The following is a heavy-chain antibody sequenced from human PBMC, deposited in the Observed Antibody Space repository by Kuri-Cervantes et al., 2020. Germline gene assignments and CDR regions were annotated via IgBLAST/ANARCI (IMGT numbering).Heavy chain of an antibody. CDR1: GGSISSYY. V-gene: IGHV4-59*01. J-gene: IGHJ4*02. CDR2: IYYSGST. CDR3: ARADGSYGDYGFDY. D-gene: IGHD4-17*01. Sequence: SETLSLTCTVSGGSISSYYWSWIRQPPGKGLEWIGYIYYSGSTNYNPSLKSRVTISVDTSKNQFSLKLSSVTAADTAVYYCARADGSYGDYGFDYWGQGTLVTVSS.